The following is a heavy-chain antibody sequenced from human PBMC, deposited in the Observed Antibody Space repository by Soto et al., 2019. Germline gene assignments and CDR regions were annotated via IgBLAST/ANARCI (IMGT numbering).Heavy chain of an antibody. CDR3: ASPTAMVI. CDR1: GGTFSSYA. CDR2: IIPIFGTA. V-gene: IGHV1-69*01. J-gene: IGHJ4*02. D-gene: IGHD5-18*01. Sequence: KVSCKASGGTFSSYAISWVRQAPGQGLEWMGGIIPIFGTANSAQKFQGRVTITADESTSTAYMELSSLRSEDTAVCYCASPTAMVIWGQGTLVTVSS.